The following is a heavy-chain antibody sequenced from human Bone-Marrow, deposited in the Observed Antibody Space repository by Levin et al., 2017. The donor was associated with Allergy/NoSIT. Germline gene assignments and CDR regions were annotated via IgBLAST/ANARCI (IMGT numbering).Heavy chain of an antibody. V-gene: IGHV3-7*04. J-gene: IGHJ3*01. CDR1: GFTFSSFS. Sequence: RTGGSLRLSRVASGFTFSSFSMTWVRQAPGKGLEWVANIKPDGKDKNYVDSVKGRFTISRDNAENSLYLQMSSLRAEDTAVYYCARDPYYNSGGLGAFDLWGQGTLVPVSS. CDR2: IKPDGKDK. D-gene: IGHD3-10*01. CDR3: ARDPYYNSGGLGAFDL.